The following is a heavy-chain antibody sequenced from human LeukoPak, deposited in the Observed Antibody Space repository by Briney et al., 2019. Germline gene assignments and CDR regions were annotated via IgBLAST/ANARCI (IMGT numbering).Heavy chain of an antibody. Sequence: GGSQRLSCAASGFTFSSYSMNWVRQAPGKGLEWVSSISSSSSYIYYADSVKGRFTISRDNAKNSLYLQMNSLRAEDTAVYYCARDLPDLGDYRGQGTLVTVSS. J-gene: IGHJ4*02. V-gene: IGHV3-21*01. CDR1: GFTFSSYS. CDR2: ISSSSSYI. CDR3: ARDLPDLGDY. D-gene: IGHD3-16*01.